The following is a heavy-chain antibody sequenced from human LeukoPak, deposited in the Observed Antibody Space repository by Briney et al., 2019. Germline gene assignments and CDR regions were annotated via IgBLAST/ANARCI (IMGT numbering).Heavy chain of an antibody. CDR3: ARARSAFSDLFPFDY. J-gene: IGHJ4*02. V-gene: IGHV1-69*13. CDR1: GGTFSSYA. CDR2: IIPIFGTA. Sequence: SVNVSCKASGGTFSSYAISWVRQAPGQGLERMGGIIPIFGTANYAQKFQGRVTITADESTSTAYMELSSLRSEDTAVYYCARARSAFSDLFPFDYWGQGTLVTVSS. D-gene: IGHD3-16*01.